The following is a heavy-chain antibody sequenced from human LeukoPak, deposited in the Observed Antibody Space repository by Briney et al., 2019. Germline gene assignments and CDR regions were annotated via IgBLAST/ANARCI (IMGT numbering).Heavy chain of an antibody. D-gene: IGHD3-22*01. CDR2: IKQDGSEK. V-gene: IGHV3-7*01. J-gene: IGHJ6*03. CDR1: GFTFSSCG. CDR3: ARDRIWYYDSSGTKHYYMDV. Sequence: GGSLRLSCAASGFTFSSCGFNWVRQAPGKGLEWVANIKQDGSEKYYVDSVKGRFTISRDNAKNSLYLQMNSLRAEDTAVYYCARDRIWYYDSSGTKHYYMDVWGKGTTVTVSS.